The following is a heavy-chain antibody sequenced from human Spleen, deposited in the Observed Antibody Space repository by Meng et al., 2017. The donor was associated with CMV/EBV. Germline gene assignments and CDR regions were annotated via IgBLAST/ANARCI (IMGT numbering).Heavy chain of an antibody. J-gene: IGHJ4*02. Sequence: GGSLRLSCAASGFTFSYFTINWVRQAPGKGLEWVSSISSSSSYIYYADSVKGRFTISRDNSKNTLYLQMNNLRAEDTAVYYCARAEGSGSYHPGPFDCWGQGTLVTVSS. D-gene: IGHD1-26*01. CDR2: ISSSSSYI. CDR3: ARAEGSGSYHPGPFDC. CDR1: GFTFSYFT. V-gene: IGHV3-21*04.